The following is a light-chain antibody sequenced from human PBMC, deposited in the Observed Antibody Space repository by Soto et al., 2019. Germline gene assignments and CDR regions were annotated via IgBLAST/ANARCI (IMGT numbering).Light chain of an antibody. CDR2: EVN. CDR3: FSFTTTGTHV. CDR1: SSDLGAYDY. V-gene: IGLV2-14*01. Sequence: TKPASLSGAPGQSISIFFTGTSSDLGAYDYVSWFQQHPGKAPKLMISEVNNRPSGVSNRFSGSKFGTKASLTISELQVEDEAEYFCFSFTTTGTHVFGTGTKVTVL. J-gene: IGLJ1*01.